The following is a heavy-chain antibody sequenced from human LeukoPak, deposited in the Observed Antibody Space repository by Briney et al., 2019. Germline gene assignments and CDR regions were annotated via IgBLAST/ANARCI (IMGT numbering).Heavy chain of an antibody. V-gene: IGHV4-59*01. D-gene: IGHD6-19*01. J-gene: IGHJ3*02. Sequence: SETLSLTCTVSGGSISSYYWSWIRQPPGKGLEWIGYIYYSGSTNYNPSLKSRVTISVDTPKNQFSLKLSSVTAADTAVYYCAREVAVAGYDAFDIWGQGTMVTVSS. CDR1: GGSISSYY. CDR3: AREVAVAGYDAFDI. CDR2: IYYSGST.